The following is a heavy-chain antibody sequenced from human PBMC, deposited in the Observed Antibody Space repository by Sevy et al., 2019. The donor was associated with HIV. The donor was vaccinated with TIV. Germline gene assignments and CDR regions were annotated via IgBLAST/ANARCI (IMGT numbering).Heavy chain of an antibody. V-gene: IGHV3-49*04. J-gene: IGHJ6*02. CDR1: GFTFSNYA. Sequence: GGSLRLSCAASGFTFSNYAMSWVRQAPGKGLEWVGFIRSKAYGETREYAASVKGRVTISREDSKGIAYLQMHRLKTEDTGRYYCTRAMYYHDSGSYYGMDVWGQGTTVTVSS. CDR2: IRSKAYGETR. CDR3: TRAMYYHDSGSYYGMDV. D-gene: IGHD3-10*01.